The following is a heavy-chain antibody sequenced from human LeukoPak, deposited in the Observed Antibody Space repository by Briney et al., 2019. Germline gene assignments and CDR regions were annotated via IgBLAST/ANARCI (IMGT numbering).Heavy chain of an antibody. V-gene: IGHV4-30-2*01. CDR3: AREGSSGWRLRYYFDY. J-gene: IGHJ4*02. CDR1: GGSISSGGYS. Sequence: SQTLSLTCAVSGGSISSGGYSWSWIRQPPGKGLEWIGYIYHSGSTYYNPSLKSRVTISVDRSKNQFSLKLSSVTAADTAVYYCAREGSSGWRLRYYFDYWGQGTLVTVSS. CDR2: IYHSGST. D-gene: IGHD6-19*01.